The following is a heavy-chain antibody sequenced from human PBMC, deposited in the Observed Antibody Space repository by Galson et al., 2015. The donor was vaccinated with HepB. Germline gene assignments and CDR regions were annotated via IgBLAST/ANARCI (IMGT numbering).Heavy chain of an antibody. CDR3: ARCLGYCSGGSCYSRLYYYYGMDV. CDR2: IKQDGSEK. V-gene: IGHV3-7*03. CDR1: GFTFSSYW. Sequence: SLRLSCAASGFTFSSYWMSWVRQAPGKGLEWVANIKQDGSEKYYVDSVKGRFTISRDNAKNSLYLQMNSLRAEDTAVYYCARCLGYCSGGSCYSRLYYYYGMDVWGQGTTVTVSS. D-gene: IGHD2-15*01. J-gene: IGHJ6*02.